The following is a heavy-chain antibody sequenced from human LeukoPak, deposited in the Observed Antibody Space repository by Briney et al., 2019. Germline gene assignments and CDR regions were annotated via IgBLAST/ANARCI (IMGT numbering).Heavy chain of an antibody. CDR1: GGSISSGDYY. CDR2: MYYSGST. D-gene: IGHD3-22*01. V-gene: IGHV4-30-4*01. Sequence: PSETLSLTCTVSGGSISSGDYYWSWIRQPPGKGLEWIAYMYYSGSTYYNPSLKSRVTMSADTSKNQLSLKLSSVAAADTAVYYCARPYYYDSRIDPWGQGILVTVSS. CDR3: ARPYYYDSRIDP. J-gene: IGHJ5*02.